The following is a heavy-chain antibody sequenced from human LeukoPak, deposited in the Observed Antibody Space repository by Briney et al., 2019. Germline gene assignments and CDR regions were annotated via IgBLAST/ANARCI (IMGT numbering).Heavy chain of an antibody. D-gene: IGHD5-18*01. CDR2: IYYSGST. CDR1: GGSISSYY. V-gene: IGHV4-59*08. J-gene: IGHJ5*02. CDR3: ARAAMGTNWFDP. Sequence: KPSETLSLTCTVSGGSISSYYWSWIRQPPGKGLEWIGYIYYSGSTNYNPSLKSRVTISVDTSKNQFSLKLSSVTAADTAVYYCARAAMGTNWFDPWGQGTLATVSS.